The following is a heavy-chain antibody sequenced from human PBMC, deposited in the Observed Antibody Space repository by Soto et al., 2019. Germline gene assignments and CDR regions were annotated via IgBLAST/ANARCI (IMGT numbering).Heavy chain of an antibody. CDR1: GFTFSSYA. J-gene: IGHJ6*02. V-gene: IGHV3-23*01. CDR3: AKRLNYDSSGHYYYYYGMDV. CDR2: ISGSGGST. Sequence: PGGSLRLSCAASGFTFSSYAMSWVRQAPGKGLEWASAISGSGGSTYYADSVKGRFTISRDNSKNTLYLQMNSLRAEDTAVYYCAKRLNYDSSGHYYYYYGMDVWGHGTTVTVSS. D-gene: IGHD3-22*01.